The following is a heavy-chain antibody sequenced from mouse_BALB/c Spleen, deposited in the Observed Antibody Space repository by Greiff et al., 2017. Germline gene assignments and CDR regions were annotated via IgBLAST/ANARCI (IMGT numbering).Heavy chain of an antibody. CDR3: ARHREGYAMDY. D-gene: IGHD3-3*01. CDR2: ISSGGSYT. Sequence: VQLKESGGDLVKPGGSLKLSCAASGFTFSSYGMSWVRQTPDKRLEWVATISSGGSYTYYPDSVKGRFTISRDNAKNTLYLQMSSLKSEDTAMYYCARHREGYAMDYWGQGTSVTVSS. V-gene: IGHV5-6*01. CDR1: GFTFSSYG. J-gene: IGHJ4*01.